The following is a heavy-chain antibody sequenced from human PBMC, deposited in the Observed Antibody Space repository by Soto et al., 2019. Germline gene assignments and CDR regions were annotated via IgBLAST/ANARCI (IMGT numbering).Heavy chain of an antibody. Sequence: QVQLVESGGGVVQPGRSLRLSCAASGFTLSNFAMHWVRQAPGKGLEWVAVVSCGGTDTYYADSVKGRFTISRDNSKNTVYLQLNSPRTEDTAVYYCARDPGHVGNEYYTFNDWGQGTLVTVSS. CDR3: ARDPGHVGNEYYTFND. J-gene: IGHJ1*01. CDR2: VSCGGTDT. CDR1: GFTLSNFA. V-gene: IGHV3-30-3*01. D-gene: IGHD3-3*01.